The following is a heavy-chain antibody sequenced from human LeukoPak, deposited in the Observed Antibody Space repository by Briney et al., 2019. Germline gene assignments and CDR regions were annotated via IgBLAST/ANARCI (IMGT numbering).Heavy chain of an antibody. CDR2: IYYSGST. CDR3: ARDRRRYSYGNYYYYGMDV. Sequence: SETLSLTCTVSGGSISNYYWSWIRQPPGKGLEWIGYIYYSGSTNYNPSLKSRVTISVDTSKNQFSLKLSSVTAADTAVYYCARDRRRYSYGNYYYYGMDVWGQGTTVTVSS. D-gene: IGHD5-18*01. J-gene: IGHJ6*02. CDR1: GGSISNYY. V-gene: IGHV4-59*01.